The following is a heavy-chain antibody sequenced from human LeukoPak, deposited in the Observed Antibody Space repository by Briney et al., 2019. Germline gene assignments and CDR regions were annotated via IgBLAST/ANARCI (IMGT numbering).Heavy chain of an antibody. J-gene: IGHJ3*02. D-gene: IGHD3-22*01. CDR3: ARDYYDNSGFGAFDI. V-gene: IGHV1-2*02. CDR2: INPNSGGT. Sequence: ASVKVSCKASGYTFTAHYMHWVRQAPGQGLEWMGWINPNSGGTKYAQNFQGRVTMTRDTSIRTVYMELSRLRFDDKAVYYCARDYYDNSGFGAFDIWGQGTMVTGSS. CDR1: GYTFTAHY.